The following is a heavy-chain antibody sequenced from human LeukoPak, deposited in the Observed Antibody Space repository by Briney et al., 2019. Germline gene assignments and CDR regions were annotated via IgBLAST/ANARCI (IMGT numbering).Heavy chain of an antibody. CDR2: IIPIFGTA. Sequence: GASVKVSCKASGGTFSSYAISWVRQAPGQGLEWMGGIIPIFGTANYAQKFQGRVTITADKSTSTAYMELSSLRSEDTAVYYCASGPNRVVVVPAALYGMDVWGKGTTVTVSS. CDR3: ASGPNRVVVVPAALYGMDV. V-gene: IGHV1-69*06. CDR1: GGTFSSYA. J-gene: IGHJ6*04. D-gene: IGHD2-2*01.